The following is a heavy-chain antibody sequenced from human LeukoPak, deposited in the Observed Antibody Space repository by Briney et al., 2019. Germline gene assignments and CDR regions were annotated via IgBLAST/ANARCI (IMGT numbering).Heavy chain of an antibody. J-gene: IGHJ4*02. CDR2: IKYDGTTK. CDR1: GFTFSDYY. V-gene: IGHV3-30*02. D-gene: IGHD7-27*01. Sequence: GGSPRLSCAASGFTFSDYYMSWVRQAPGKGLQWVSFIKYDGTTKYYADSVKGRFTISRDNSENTLYLQMNSLRAEDTALYYCARGDWGMFYFDYWGQGVLVTVSS. CDR3: ARGDWGMFYFDY.